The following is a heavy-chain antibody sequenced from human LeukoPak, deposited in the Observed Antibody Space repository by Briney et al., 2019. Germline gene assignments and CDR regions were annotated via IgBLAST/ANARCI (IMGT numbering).Heavy chain of an antibody. Sequence: SVKVSCKASGGTFSSYAISWVRQAPGQGLEWMGRIIPILGIANYAQKFQGRVTITADKSTSTAYMELSSLRSEDTAVYYCARGSVVTLDYFDYWGQGTLVTVSS. CDR3: ARGSVVTLDYFDY. CDR2: IIPILGIA. J-gene: IGHJ4*02. D-gene: IGHD4-23*01. CDR1: GGTFSSYA. V-gene: IGHV1-69*04.